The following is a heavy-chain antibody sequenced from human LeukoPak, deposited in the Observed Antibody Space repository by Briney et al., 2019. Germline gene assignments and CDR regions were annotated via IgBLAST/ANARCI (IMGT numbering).Heavy chain of an antibody. V-gene: IGHV4-30-4*01. Sequence: ASETLSLTCTVSGASIRSGDYYWSWIRQPPGKGLEWIGYIYDSGSTYYNPSLKSRITISVDTSENRFSLKLSSVTATDTAVYYCARDCSGGSCYGAFDIWGQGTMVTVSS. CDR3: ARDCSGGSCYGAFDI. D-gene: IGHD2-15*01. CDR1: GASIRSGDYY. J-gene: IGHJ3*02. CDR2: IYDSGST.